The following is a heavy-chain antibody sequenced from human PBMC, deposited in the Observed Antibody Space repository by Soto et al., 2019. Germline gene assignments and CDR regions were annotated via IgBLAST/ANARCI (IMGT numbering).Heavy chain of an antibody. CDR2: IGDSGRTI. CDR3: ARVDKRRMPTTGVPFEH. Sequence: QRLSCAASGFTFSDYYMSWIRQAPGKGLEWLSYIGDSGRTIYYADSVRGRFTISRDNAKTSLYLQTNSLRAEDTAVYYCARVDKRRMPTTGVPFEHWGQGTLVTVSS. CDR1: GFTFSDYY. J-gene: IGHJ4*01. V-gene: IGHV3-11*01. D-gene: IGHD2-2*03.